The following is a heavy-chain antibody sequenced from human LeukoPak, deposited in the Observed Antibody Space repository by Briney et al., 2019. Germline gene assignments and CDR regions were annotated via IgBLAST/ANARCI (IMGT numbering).Heavy chain of an antibody. CDR3: ARLPTVTTRAY. V-gene: IGHV4-39*01. D-gene: IGHD4-17*01. J-gene: IGHJ4*02. CDR2: IYYSGST. Sequence: SETLSLTCAVSGGPLTSYYWGWIRQPPGKGLEWIGSIYYSGSTYYNPSLKSRVTISVDTSKNQFSLKLSSVTAADTAAYYCARLPTVTTRAYWGQGTLVTVSS. CDR1: GGPLTSYY.